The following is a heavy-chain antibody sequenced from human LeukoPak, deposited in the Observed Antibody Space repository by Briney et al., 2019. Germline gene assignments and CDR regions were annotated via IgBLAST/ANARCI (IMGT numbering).Heavy chain of an antibody. J-gene: IGHJ6*03. D-gene: IGHD3-10*01. CDR3: ARGHGSGSYYPIYYYMDV. Sequence: SETLSLTCSVSGGSISSSTYYWGWFRQPPGKGLEWIGNIYYSGSTYFNPSLKSRVTISVDTSKSQFSLKLSSVTAADTAVYYCARGHGSGSYYPIYYYMDVWGKGTTVTVSS. CDR1: GGSISSSTYY. CDR2: IYYSGST. V-gene: IGHV4-39*07.